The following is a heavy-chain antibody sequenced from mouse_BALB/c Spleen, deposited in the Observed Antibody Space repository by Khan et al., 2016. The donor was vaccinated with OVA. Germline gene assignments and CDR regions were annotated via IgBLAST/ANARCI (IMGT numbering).Heavy chain of an antibody. CDR1: GFTFSSFG. CDR2: MSSGSSTI. J-gene: IGHJ1*01. CDR3: VRSGGSFHWYVEV. Sequence: EVELVESGGGLVQPGGSRKLSCAASGFTFSSFGIHWVRQAPKKGLEWVAYMSSGSSTIYYVDTVTGRFTITRDNPKNTLFLQMTSLRYEVTAMDYCVRSGGSFHWYVEVWGAGTSVTVSS. V-gene: IGHV5-17*02. D-gene: IGHD1-1*01.